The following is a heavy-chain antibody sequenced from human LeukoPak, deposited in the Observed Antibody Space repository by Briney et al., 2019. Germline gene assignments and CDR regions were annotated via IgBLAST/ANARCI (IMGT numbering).Heavy chain of an antibody. J-gene: IGHJ6*02. V-gene: IGHV4-59*08. Sequence: SETLSLTCTVSGGSISSYYWSWIRQPPGKGLEWIGYIYYSGSTNYSPSLKSRLAMSVDTSKNQLSLTLRSVAVADTAMYYCARVPSSYYGLDVWGQGTTVTVSS. CDR1: GGSISSYY. CDR2: IYYSGST. CDR3: ARVPSSYYGLDV.